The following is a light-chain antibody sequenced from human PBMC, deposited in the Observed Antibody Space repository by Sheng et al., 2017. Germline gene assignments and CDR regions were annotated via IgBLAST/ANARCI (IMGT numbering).Light chain of an antibody. CDR3: QQYNNWPSWT. CDR2: GAS. J-gene: IGKJ1*01. V-gene: IGKV3-15*01. Sequence: DIVVTQSPATLSVSPGERATLSCRTSQSVGSKLAWYQQKRGQAPRLLIFGASTRATGIPARFSGSGSGTEFTLTISSLQSEDFAVYYCQQYNNWPSWTFG. CDR1: QSVGSK.